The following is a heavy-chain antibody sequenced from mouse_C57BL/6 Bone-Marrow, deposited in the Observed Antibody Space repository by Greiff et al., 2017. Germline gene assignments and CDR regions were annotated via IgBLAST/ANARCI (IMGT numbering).Heavy chain of an antibody. J-gene: IGHJ3*01. CDR3: VTGPSFAY. CDR2: IDPSDSYT. Sequence: QVQLQQPGAELVKPGASVKLSCKASGYTFTSYWMQWVKQRPGQGLEWIGEIDPSDSYTNYNQKFKGKATLTLDTSSSTAYMQLSSLTSEDSAVYYCVTGPSFAYWGQGTLVTVSA. D-gene: IGHD4-1*01. CDR1: GYTFTSYW. V-gene: IGHV1-50*01.